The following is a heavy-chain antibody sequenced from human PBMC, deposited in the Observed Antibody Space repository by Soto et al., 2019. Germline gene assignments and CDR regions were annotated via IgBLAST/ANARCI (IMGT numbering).Heavy chain of an antibody. V-gene: IGHV3-23*01. Sequence: EVQVLESGGGLVQPGGSLRLSCVASGFTFNNYAMTWVRQAPGKGLEWVSASGGSGGNTYYADSVKGRFTISRDNSKDTLYLQINSLRVEDTAVYHCAKASGSSSLLGFDCWGQGTLVTVSS. J-gene: IGHJ4*02. D-gene: IGHD6-6*01. CDR3: AKASGSSSLLGFDC. CDR2: SGGSGGNT. CDR1: GFTFNNYA.